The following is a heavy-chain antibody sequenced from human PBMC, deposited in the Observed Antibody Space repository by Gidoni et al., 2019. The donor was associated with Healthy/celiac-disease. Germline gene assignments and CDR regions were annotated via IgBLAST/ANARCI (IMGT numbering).Heavy chain of an antibody. V-gene: IGHV4-30-4*01. CDR2: IYYRWNT. D-gene: IGHD3-3*01. CDR1: GGSIRSGHYY. Sequence: QVHLQESGPGLVKPSQTLSLTYTVSGGSIRSGHYYLSWIRKPPGKGLEWMGYIYYRWNTYYKPSLKSRLTRSVDTSKNQFSLKLSSVTAADTAMYDCARTFGVVIIKPFYWFDPGGQGTLVTVSS. CDR3: ARTFGVVIIKPFYWFDP. J-gene: IGHJ5*02.